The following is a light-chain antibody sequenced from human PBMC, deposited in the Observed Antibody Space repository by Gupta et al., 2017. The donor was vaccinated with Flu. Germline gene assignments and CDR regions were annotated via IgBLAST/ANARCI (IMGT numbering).Light chain of an antibody. CDR1: SSDVGGYDY. J-gene: IGLJ1*01. CDR2: EVT. V-gene: IGLV2-14*03. CDR3: NSYAGSATRV. Sequence: QSALTQPAYVSGSLGQSVTISCLGTSSDVGGYDYVSWYQQHPGIAPKLIIYEVTNRPSGVSNRFSGSKSGNTASLTIAGLQAEDEADDYCNSYAGSATRVFGTGTKVTVL.